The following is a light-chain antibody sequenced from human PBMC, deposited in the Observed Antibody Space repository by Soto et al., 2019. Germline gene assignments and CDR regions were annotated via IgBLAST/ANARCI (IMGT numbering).Light chain of an antibody. CDR3: YSYAGRNLYV. CDR2: EGS. Sequence: QSVLTQPASVSGSPGQSITISCTGTSSDVGGYNLVSWYQQHPGKARKLMIYEGSQRPSGVSNRFSGSKSGNTASLTISGLQAEDEADYYCYSYAGRNLYVFGTGTKVTVL. CDR1: SSDVGGYNL. J-gene: IGLJ1*01. V-gene: IGLV2-23*01.